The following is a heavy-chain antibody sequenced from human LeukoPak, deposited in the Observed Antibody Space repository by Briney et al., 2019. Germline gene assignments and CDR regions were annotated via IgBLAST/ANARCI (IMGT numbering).Heavy chain of an antibody. J-gene: IGHJ6*02. CDR2: IYHSGST. CDR3: ARGDKNFYYGIDV. CDR1: GGSISSTNW. Sequence: SGTPSLTCGVSGGSISSTNWWSWVRQPPGKGPEWIGEIYHSGSTNYNPSLKSRVTISVDKSKNQFSLKLSSVTAADTAVYYCARGDKNFYYGIDVWGQGTTVTVSS. D-gene: IGHD7-27*01. V-gene: IGHV4-4*02.